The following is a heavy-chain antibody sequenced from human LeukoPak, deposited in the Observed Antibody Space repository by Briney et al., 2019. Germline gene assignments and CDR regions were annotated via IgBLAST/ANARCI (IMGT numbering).Heavy chain of an antibody. D-gene: IGHD3-16*01. CDR2: INYSGST. Sequence: SETLSLTCTVYGGSFSSYYWHWFRQPPGKGPEWIGEINYSGSTKYNPSLKSRVTISIDTSKNQFSLKLSSVTAADTAVHYCAQWGNNMDVWGKGTTVTVSS. V-gene: IGHV4-34*01. CDR1: GGSFSSYY. J-gene: IGHJ6*03. CDR3: AQWGNNMDV.